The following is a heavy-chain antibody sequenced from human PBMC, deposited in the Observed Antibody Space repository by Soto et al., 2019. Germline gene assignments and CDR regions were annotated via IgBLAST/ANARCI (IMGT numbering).Heavy chain of an antibody. J-gene: IGHJ4*02. CDR3: ARYNSYAIDY. CDR2: IHYSGTT. D-gene: IGHD2-8*01. V-gene: IGHV4-59*01. CDR1: GTSISSYY. Sequence: PSETLSLTCTVAGTSISSYYWSWIRQPPGKGLEWIANIHYSGTTNYNPSLASRFTLSVDTSKNQFSLKMTSVTAADTAMYFCARYNSYAIDYWGRGTLVTVSS.